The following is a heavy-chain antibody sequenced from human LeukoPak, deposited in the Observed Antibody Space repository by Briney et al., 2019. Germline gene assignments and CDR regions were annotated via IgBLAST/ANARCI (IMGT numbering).Heavy chain of an antibody. Sequence: GGSLRLSCAASGFPFSSYAMSWVRQAPGKGLEWVSAISGSGGSTYYADSVKGRFTISRDNSKNTLYLQMNSLRAEDTAVYYCAKFAEYYDFWGPFDYWGQGTLVTVSS. D-gene: IGHD3-3*01. CDR2: ISGSGGST. V-gene: IGHV3-23*01. CDR3: AKFAEYYDFWGPFDY. J-gene: IGHJ4*02. CDR1: GFPFSSYA.